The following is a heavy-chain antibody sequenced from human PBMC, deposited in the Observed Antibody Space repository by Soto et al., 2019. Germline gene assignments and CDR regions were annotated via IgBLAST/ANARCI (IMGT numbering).Heavy chain of an antibody. Sequence: EVRLVESGGGLVQPGGSLRLSCEASGFTFSSSNLNWVRQAPGKGLEWVSYISFSSGNIYYADSVKGRFTISRDNAKNSLYQQMNSLRDEDTAVYYCARAPGESGSYYGLFDYWGQGTLVTVSS. CDR2: ISFSSGNI. V-gene: IGHV3-48*02. CDR1: GFTFSSSN. J-gene: IGHJ4*02. D-gene: IGHD1-26*01. CDR3: ARAPGESGSYYGLFDY.